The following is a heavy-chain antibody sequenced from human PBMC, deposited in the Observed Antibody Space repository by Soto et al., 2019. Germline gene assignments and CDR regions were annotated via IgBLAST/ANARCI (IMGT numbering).Heavy chain of an antibody. D-gene: IGHD3-10*01. CDR3: ARGHYYGSGSYNWFDP. Sequence: SETLSLTCTVSGGSISSGDYYWSWIRQPPGKGLEWIGYIYYSGSTYYNPSLKSRVTISVDTSKNQFSLKLSSVTAADTAVYYCARGHYYGSGSYNWFDPWGQGTLVTVSS. J-gene: IGHJ5*02. V-gene: IGHV4-30-4*01. CDR2: IYYSGST. CDR1: GGSISSGDYY.